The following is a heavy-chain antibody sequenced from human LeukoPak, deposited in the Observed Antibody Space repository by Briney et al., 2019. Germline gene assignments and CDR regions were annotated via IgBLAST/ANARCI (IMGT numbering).Heavy chain of an antibody. Sequence: GGSLRLSCAASGFTFSSYSMNWVRQAPGKGLEWVSSISSSSSYIYYADSVKGRFTISRDNAKNSLYLQVNSLRAEDTAVYYCARVAYSYGSHFDYWGQGTLVTVSS. J-gene: IGHJ4*02. D-gene: IGHD5-18*01. CDR2: ISSSSSYI. V-gene: IGHV3-21*01. CDR3: ARVAYSYGSHFDY. CDR1: GFTFSSYS.